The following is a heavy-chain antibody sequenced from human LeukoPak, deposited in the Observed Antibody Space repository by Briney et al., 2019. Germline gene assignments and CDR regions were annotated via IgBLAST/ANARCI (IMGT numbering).Heavy chain of an antibody. CDR2: INHSGST. CDR3: AKDESSRIAADNY. J-gene: IGHJ4*02. V-gene: IGHV4-34*01. CDR1: GGSFSGYY. Sequence: SETLSLTCAVYGGSFSGYYWSWIRQPPGKGLEWIGEINHSGSTNYNPSLKSRVTISVDTSKNQFSLKLSSVTAADTAVHYCAKDESSRIAADNYWGQGTLVTVSS. D-gene: IGHD6-25*01.